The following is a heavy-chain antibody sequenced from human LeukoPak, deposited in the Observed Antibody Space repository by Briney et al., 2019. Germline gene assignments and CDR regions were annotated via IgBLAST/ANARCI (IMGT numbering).Heavy chain of an antibody. V-gene: IGHV3-30-3*01. J-gene: IGHJ4*02. D-gene: IGHD4-11*01. CDR2: ISYDGSNK. Sequence: PGRSLRLSCAASGFTFSSYAMHWVRQAPGKGLEWVAVISYDGSNKYYADSVKGRFTISRDNSKNTLHLQMNSLRAEDTAVYYCAREITVTYYFDYWGQGTLVTVSS. CDR1: GFTFSSYA. CDR3: AREITVTYYFDY.